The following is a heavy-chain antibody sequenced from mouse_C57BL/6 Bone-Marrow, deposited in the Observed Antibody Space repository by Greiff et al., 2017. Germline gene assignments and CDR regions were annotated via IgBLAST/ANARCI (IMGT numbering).Heavy chain of an antibody. D-gene: IGHD2-5*01. V-gene: IGHV1-15*01. CDR3: TRPPYYSNYLYYFDY. J-gene: IGHJ2*01. CDR1: GYTFTDYE. CDR2: IDPETGGT. Sequence: SGAELVRPGASVTLSCTASGYTFTDYEMHWVKQTPVHGLEWIGAIDPETGGTAYNQKFKGKAILTADKSSSTAYMELRSLTSEDSAVYYCTRPPYYSNYLYYFDYWGQGTTLTVSS.